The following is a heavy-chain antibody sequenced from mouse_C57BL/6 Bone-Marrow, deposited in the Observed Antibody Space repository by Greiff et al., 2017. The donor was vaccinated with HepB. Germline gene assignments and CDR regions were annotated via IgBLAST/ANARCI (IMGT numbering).Heavy chain of an antibody. CDR3: ARPIYYGSSAWFAY. CDR2: ISSGSSTI. J-gene: IGHJ3*01. Sequence: EVKLQESGGGLVKPGGSLKLSCAASGFTFSDYGMHWVRQAPEKGLEWVAYISSGSSTIYYADTVKGRFTISRDNAKNTLFLQMTSLRSEDTAMYYCARPIYYGSSAWFAYWGQGTLVTVSA. V-gene: IGHV5-17*01. D-gene: IGHD1-1*01. CDR1: GFTFSDYG.